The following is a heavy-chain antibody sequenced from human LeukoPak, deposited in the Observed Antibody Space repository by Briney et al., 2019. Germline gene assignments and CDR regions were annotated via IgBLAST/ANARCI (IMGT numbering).Heavy chain of an antibody. J-gene: IGHJ4*02. CDR2: INHSGST. V-gene: IGHV4-34*01. CDR3: ARGGRDVVELSRLFDY. CDR1: GGSFSGYY. Sequence: SETLSLTCAVYGGSFSGYYWSWIRQPPGKGLEWIGEINHSGSTNYNPSLKSRVTISVDTSKNQFSLKLSSVTAADTAVYYCARGGRDVVELSRLFDYWGQGTLVTVSS. D-gene: IGHD5-24*01.